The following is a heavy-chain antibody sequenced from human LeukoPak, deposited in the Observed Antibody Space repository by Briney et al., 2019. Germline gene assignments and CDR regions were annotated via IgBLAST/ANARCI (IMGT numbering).Heavy chain of an antibody. CDR1: GGTFSSYA. D-gene: IGHD3-3*01. V-gene: IGHV1-69*05. CDR2: IIPIFGTA. CDR3: ARTIFGVVIYDY. Sequence: GASVKVSCKASGGTFSSYAISWVRQAPGQGLEWMGGIIPIFGTANYAQKFQGRVTITTDESTSTAYMELSRLRSDDTAVYYCARTIFGVVIYDYWGQGTLVTVSS. J-gene: IGHJ4*02.